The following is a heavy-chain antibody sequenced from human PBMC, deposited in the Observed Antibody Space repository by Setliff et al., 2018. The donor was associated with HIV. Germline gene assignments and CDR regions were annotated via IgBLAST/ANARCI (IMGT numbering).Heavy chain of an antibody. CDR1: GYSLTELS. V-gene: IGHV1-24*01. J-gene: IGHJ6*02. Sequence: ASVKVSCKISGYSLTELSRHWVRQAPGKGLEWMGGFEPEYAETLYAQKFKGRVNMTVDTITDTAYMELSGLRPDDTAVYYCATGFGAVTDYAMDVWGQGTTVTVSS. CDR2: FEPEYAET. D-gene: IGHD3-10*01. CDR3: ATGFGAVTDYAMDV.